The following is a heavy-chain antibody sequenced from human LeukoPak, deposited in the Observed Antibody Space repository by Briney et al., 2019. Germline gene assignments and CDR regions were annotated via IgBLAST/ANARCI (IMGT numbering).Heavy chain of an antibody. J-gene: IGHJ4*02. CDR1: GGSISSYY. CDR3: ARVDSSGYYLFDY. D-gene: IGHD3-22*01. Sequence: PSETLSLTCTVSGGSISSYYWSWIRQPPGKGLEWIGYIYYSGSTNYNPSLKSRVTISVDTSKNQFSLRLSSVTAADTAVYYCARVDSSGYYLFDYWGQGTLVTVSS. V-gene: IGHV4-59*01. CDR2: IYYSGST.